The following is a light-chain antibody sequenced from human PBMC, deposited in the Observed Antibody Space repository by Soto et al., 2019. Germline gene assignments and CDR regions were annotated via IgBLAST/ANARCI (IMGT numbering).Light chain of an antibody. CDR1: QSISTW. Sequence: DIQMTQSPSTLSASVGDRVTITCRASQSISTWLAWYQQEPGKAPKLLIHKASSLQSGVPSRFSGSGSGRDFTLTISSLQPEDFATYYCLLDYAYFWAFGQGTKVEIK. V-gene: IGKV1-5*03. CDR2: KAS. CDR3: LLDYAYFWA. J-gene: IGKJ1*01.